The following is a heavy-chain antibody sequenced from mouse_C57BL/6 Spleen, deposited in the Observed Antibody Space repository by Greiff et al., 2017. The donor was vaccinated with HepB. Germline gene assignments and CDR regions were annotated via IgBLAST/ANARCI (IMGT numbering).Heavy chain of an antibody. Sequence: VQLKQPGAELVMPGASVKLSCKASGYTFTSYWMHWVKQRPGQGLEWIGEIDPSDSYTNYNQKFKGKSTLTVDKSSSTAYMQLSSLTSEDSAVYYCARDSSGYFAYWGQGTLVTVSA. D-gene: IGHD3-2*02. CDR1: GYTFTSYW. V-gene: IGHV1-69*01. CDR3: ARDSSGYFAY. CDR2: IDPSDSYT. J-gene: IGHJ3*01.